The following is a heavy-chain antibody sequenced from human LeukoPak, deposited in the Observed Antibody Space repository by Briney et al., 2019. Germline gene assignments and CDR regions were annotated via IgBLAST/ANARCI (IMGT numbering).Heavy chain of an antibody. CDR2: INAGNGNT. CDR3: ASDGYGSGSCYY. Sequence: ASVKVSCKASGYTFTSYAMHWVRQAPGQRLEWMGWINAGNGNTKYSQEFQGRVTITRDTSASTAYMELSSLRSEDMAVYYCASDGYGSGSCYYWGQGTLVTVSS. CDR1: GYTFTSYA. V-gene: IGHV1-3*03. D-gene: IGHD3-10*01. J-gene: IGHJ4*02.